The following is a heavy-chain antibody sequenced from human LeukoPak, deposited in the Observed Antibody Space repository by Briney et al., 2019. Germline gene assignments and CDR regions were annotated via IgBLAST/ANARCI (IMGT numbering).Heavy chain of an antibody. V-gene: IGHV3-20*04. Sequence: GGSLRLSCAASGFIFADHGMTWVRHVPGRGLEWVSGINWNGGSTGYVDSVKGRFTISRDNAKNVLFLEMNNLRAEDTAFYYCARGEWDLRDWGQGTLVIVSS. D-gene: IGHD1-26*01. CDR1: GFIFADHG. CDR2: INWNGGST. J-gene: IGHJ4*02. CDR3: ARGEWDLRD.